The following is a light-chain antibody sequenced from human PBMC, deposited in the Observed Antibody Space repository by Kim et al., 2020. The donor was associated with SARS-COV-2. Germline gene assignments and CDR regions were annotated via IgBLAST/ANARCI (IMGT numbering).Light chain of an antibody. CDR2: WAS. CDR3: QQYYSTPKT. V-gene: IGKV4-1*01. CDR1: QSVLYSSNNKNY. J-gene: IGKJ1*01. Sequence: ATINCKSSQSVLYSSNNKNYLAWYQQKPGQPPKLLIYWASTRESGVPDRFSGSGSGTDFTLTISSLQAEDVAVYYCQQYYSTPKTFGQGTKVDIK.